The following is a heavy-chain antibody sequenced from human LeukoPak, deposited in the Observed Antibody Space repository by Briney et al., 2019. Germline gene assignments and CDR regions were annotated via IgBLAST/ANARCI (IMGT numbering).Heavy chain of an antibody. CDR2: IYWNDDK. CDR1: GFSLSTTGVG. D-gene: IGHD5-18*01. J-gene: IGHJ4*02. CDR3: AHRIKSGYNFGYYFDY. Sequence: SGPTLVNPTQTLTLTCTFSGFSLSTTGVGVGWIRQPPGKALEWLALIYWNDDKRYSPSLKSRLTITKDTSKNQVVLTMTNMDPVDTATYYCAHRIKSGYNFGYYFDYWGQGNLVIVSS. V-gene: IGHV2-5*01.